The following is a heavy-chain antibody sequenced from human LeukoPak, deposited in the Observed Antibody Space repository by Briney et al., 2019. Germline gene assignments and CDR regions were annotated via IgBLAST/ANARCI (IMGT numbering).Heavy chain of an antibody. CDR1: GYTFTSYY. D-gene: IGHD4-23*01. CDR3: ARGSTVVTPGWILDY. V-gene: IGHV1-46*01. Sequence: GASVKVSCKAPGYTFTSYYMHWVRQAPGQGLEWMGIINPSGGSTSYAQKFQGRVTMTRDTSTSTVYMELSSLRSEDTAVYYCARGSTVVTPGWILDYWGQGTLVTVSS. J-gene: IGHJ4*02. CDR2: INPSGGST.